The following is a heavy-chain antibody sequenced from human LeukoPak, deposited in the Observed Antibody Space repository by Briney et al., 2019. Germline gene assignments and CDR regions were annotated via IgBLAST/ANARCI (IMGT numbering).Heavy chain of an antibody. CDR2: ISSSSSTI. Sequence: GGSLRLSCAASGFTFSSYSMNWVRQAPGKGLEWVSYISSSSSTIYYADSVKGRFTISRDNAKNSLYLQMNSLRAEDTAVYYCAREKDSSGWLEPGPFDYWGQGTLVTVSS. CDR1: GFTFSSYS. V-gene: IGHV3-48*04. J-gene: IGHJ4*02. CDR3: AREKDSSGWLEPGPFDY. D-gene: IGHD6-19*01.